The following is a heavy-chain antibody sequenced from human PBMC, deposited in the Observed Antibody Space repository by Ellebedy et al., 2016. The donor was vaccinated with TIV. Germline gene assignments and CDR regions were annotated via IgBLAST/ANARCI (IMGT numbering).Heavy chain of an antibody. V-gene: IGHV6-1*01. Sequence: SQTLSLTCAISGDSVSNNGVTWNWIRQSPSRGLEWLGRAYYRSTWIYNYAVSVKGRLTINPDTSNNQLSLHLNSVTPEDTAVYYCARELRAAGGHYMDVWGRGTTVTVSS. CDR2: AYYRSTWIY. CDR1: GDSVSNNGVT. CDR3: ARELRAAGGHYMDV. J-gene: IGHJ6*03. D-gene: IGHD2-15*01.